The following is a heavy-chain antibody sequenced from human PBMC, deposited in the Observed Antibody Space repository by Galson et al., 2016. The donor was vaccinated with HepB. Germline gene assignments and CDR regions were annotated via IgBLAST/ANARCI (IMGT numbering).Heavy chain of an antibody. CDR1: GFTFSSYG. V-gene: IGHV3-33*01. CDR2: IWYDGSNK. Sequence: SLRLSCAASGFTFSSYGMHWVLQAPGKGLEWVAVIWYDGSNKYYADSVKGRFTISRDNSKNTLYLQMNSLRAEDTAVYYCARGSNYFDYNYYGMDVWGQGTTVTVSS. D-gene: IGHD4-11*01. J-gene: IGHJ6*02. CDR3: ARGSNYFDYNYYGMDV.